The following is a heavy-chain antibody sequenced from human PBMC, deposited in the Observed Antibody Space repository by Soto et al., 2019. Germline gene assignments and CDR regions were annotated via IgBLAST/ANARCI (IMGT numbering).Heavy chain of an antibody. D-gene: IGHD3-22*01. CDR2: IIPIFGTA. CDR1: GGTFSSYA. J-gene: IGHJ5*02. V-gene: IGHV1-69*06. Sequence: SVKVSCKASGGTFSSYAISWVRQAPGQGLEWMGGIIPIFGTANYAQKFQGRVTITADKSTSTAYMELSSLRSEDTAVYYCATIGSDYEPSPGVRAWGEGTMVTV. CDR3: ATIGSDYEPSPGVRA.